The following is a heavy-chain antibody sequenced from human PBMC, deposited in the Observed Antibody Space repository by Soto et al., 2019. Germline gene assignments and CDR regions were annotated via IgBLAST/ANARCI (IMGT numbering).Heavy chain of an antibody. J-gene: IGHJ3*02. V-gene: IGHV4-59*01. Sequence: QVQLQESGPGLVKPSETLSLTCTVSDGSISSYYWSWIRQPPGKGLEWIGYIYYSGSTNYNPSLKSRVTISVDTSKNQFSRKLSSVTAADTAVYHCARAGCMTTMTKGSFDIWGQGTMVTVSS. CDR1: DGSISSYY. CDR2: IYYSGST. CDR3: ARAGCMTTMTKGSFDI. D-gene: IGHD4-17*01.